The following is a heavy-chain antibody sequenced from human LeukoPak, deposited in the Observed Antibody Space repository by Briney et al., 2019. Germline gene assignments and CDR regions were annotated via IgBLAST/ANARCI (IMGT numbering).Heavy chain of an antibody. Sequence: GGSLRLSCAASGFTVSSNYMSWVRQAPGKGLEWVSVIYSGGSTYYADSVKGRFTISRDNSKNTLYLQMNSLRAEDTAVYYCARMKNYGGTSWWFDPWGQGTLVTVSS. CDR1: GFTVSSNY. D-gene: IGHD4-23*01. CDR2: IYSGGST. V-gene: IGHV3-53*01. CDR3: ARMKNYGGTSWWFDP. J-gene: IGHJ5*02.